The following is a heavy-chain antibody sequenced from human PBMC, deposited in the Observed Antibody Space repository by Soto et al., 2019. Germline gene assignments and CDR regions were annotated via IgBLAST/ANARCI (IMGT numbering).Heavy chain of an antibody. V-gene: IGHV4-34*01. CDR2: INHSGST. Sequence: QVQLQQWGAGLLKPSETLSLTCAVYGGSLSGYYWRWIRQPPGKGLEWIGEINHSGSTNYNPSLKSRVTISVDTSKNQFSLKLSSVTAADTAVYYCARGRITMVRGVISWVIPFDYWGQGTLVTVSS. CDR1: GGSLSGYY. J-gene: IGHJ4*02. CDR3: ARGRITMVRGVISWVIPFDY. D-gene: IGHD3-10*01.